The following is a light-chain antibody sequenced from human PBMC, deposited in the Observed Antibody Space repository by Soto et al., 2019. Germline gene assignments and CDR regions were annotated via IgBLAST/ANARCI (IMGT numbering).Light chain of an antibody. CDR1: SNDVGGYHY. V-gene: IGLV2-11*01. CDR3: CSYVGSYSYV. CDR2: DVN. Sequence: QSALTQPRSVSGSPGQSVTISCTGTSNDVGGYHYVSWYQHHPGKAPKLVIFDVNRRPSGVPHRFSDSKSDNTASLTISGLQAEDEADYYCCSYVGSYSYVFGNGTKVTVL. J-gene: IGLJ1*01.